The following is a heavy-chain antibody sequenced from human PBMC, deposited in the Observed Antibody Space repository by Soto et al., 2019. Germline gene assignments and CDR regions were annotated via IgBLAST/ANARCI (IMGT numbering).Heavy chain of an antibody. V-gene: IGHV1-69*01. D-gene: IGHD3-10*01. J-gene: IGHJ4*02. CDR1: GGTFSRQA. CDR2: IIPISDAT. Sequence: QVQMVQSGAEVKKPGSSARVSCKVSGGTFSRQAISWVRQAPGQGLEWMGGIIPISDATQYAQKFQGRLTITADESTTTFHMDLSGLRPEDTAIYYCARDLTSVRGSWGQGTLVTVS. CDR3: ARDLTSVRGS.